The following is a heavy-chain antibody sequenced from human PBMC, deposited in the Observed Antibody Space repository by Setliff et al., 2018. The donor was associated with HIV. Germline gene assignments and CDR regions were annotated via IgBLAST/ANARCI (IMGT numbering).Heavy chain of an antibody. D-gene: IGHD1-26*01. J-gene: IGHJ3*02. CDR2: IIPSSGGT. Sequence: ASVKVSCKASGYTFTGYYIHWVRQAPGQGLEWMGRIIPSSGGTNYARKFQGRVTMTRDTSITTAYMELSRLRSDDTAVYYCARGTRVGANDAFDIWGQGTMVTVSS. CDR1: GYTFTGYY. CDR3: ARGTRVGANDAFDI. V-gene: IGHV1-2*06.